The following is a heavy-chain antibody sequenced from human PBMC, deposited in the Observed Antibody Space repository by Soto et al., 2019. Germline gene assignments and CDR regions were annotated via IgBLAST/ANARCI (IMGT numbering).Heavy chain of an antibody. CDR2: MNPKSGGA. Sequence: ASVKVTFKTSGCTFTQYYTHWVRHAPGQGLEWMGWMNPKSGGAYFAQKFQGRVTLTRDTSIGTAYIEVNSLTSDDTAVYFCTRENMENSDRLYDAFDIWGQGTSDTVS. V-gene: IGHV1-2*02. D-gene: IGHD1-1*01. J-gene: IGHJ3*02. CDR1: GCTFTQYY. CDR3: TRENMENSDRLYDAFDI.